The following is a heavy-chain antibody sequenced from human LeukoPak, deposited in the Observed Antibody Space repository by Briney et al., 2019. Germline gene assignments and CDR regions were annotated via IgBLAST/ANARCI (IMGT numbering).Heavy chain of an antibody. CDR2: ISGSGGST. J-gene: IGHJ6*04. Sequence: QPGGSLRLSCAASGFTFSSYAMSWVRQAPGKGLEWVSAISGSGGSTYYADSVKGRFTISRDNSKNTLYLQMNSLRAEDTAVYYCAKVSRGRRLGDYYYYNGRDVWAKGTTVTVSS. D-gene: IGHD3-16*01. V-gene: IGHV3-23*01. CDR1: GFTFSSYA. CDR3: AKVSRGRRLGDYYYYNGRDV.